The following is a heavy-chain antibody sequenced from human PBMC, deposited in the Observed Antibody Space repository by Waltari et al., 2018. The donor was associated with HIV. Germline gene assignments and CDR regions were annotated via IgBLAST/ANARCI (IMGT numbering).Heavy chain of an antibody. CDR3: AKDRTYYYGSGNNYYQYYGMDV. CDR2: ISYDGSKK. J-gene: IGHJ6*02. D-gene: IGHD3-10*01. Sequence: QVHLVESGGGVVQPGRSLRLSCAASEFTFSSYGMHWVRQAPGKGLEWVAVISYDGSKKYYAASVKGRFTISRDNSKNTLFLEMNSLRADDTAVYYCAKDRTYYYGSGNNYYQYYGMDVWGQGTTVTVSS. CDR1: EFTFSSYG. V-gene: IGHV3-30*18.